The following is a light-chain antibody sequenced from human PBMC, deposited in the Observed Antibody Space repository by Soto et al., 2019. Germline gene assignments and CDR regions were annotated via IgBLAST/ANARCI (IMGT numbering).Light chain of an antibody. CDR2: AAS. V-gene: IGKV1-27*01. J-gene: IGKJ4*01. Sequence: DIQLTQSPSSLSASEGDRVTITCRASPGNNNYLAWYQQKPGKVPKLLIYAASTLQSGVPSRFSGGGSETDFTLTISSLQPEDVATYYCQQYNSAPLTLGGATKVDIK. CDR3: QQYNSAPLT. CDR1: PGNNNY.